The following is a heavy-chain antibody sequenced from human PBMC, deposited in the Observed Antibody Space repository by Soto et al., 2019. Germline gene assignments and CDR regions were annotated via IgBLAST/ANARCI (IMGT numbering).Heavy chain of an antibody. CDR2: IWYDGSNK. V-gene: IGHV3-33*01. D-gene: IGHD5-18*01. Sequence: LRLSCAASGFTFSSYGMHWVRQAPGKGLEWVAVIWYDGSNKYYADSVKGRFTISRDNSKNTLYLQMNSLRAEDTAVYYCARGIQLWLTGWFDPWGQGTLVTVSS. CDR3: ARGIQLWLTGWFDP. CDR1: GFTFSSYG. J-gene: IGHJ5*02.